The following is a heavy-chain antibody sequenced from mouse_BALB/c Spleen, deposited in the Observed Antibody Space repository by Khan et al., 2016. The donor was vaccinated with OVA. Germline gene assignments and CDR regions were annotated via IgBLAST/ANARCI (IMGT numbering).Heavy chain of an antibody. Sequence: QVQLKESGPELVKPGASVKMSCKASGYTFTDYIISWVKQRTGQGLEWIGEIYPGSGTTHYNEKFKGKATLTADKSSNTAYMQLSSLTSEDSAIYFCARFETTVADYWGQGTTLTGSS. D-gene: IGHD1-1*01. CDR3: ARFETTVADY. CDR2: IYPGSGTT. J-gene: IGHJ2*01. CDR1: GYTFTDYI. V-gene: IGHV1-77*01.